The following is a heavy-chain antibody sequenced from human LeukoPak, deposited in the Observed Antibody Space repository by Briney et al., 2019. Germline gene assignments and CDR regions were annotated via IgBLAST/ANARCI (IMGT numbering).Heavy chain of an antibody. J-gene: IGHJ6*02. Sequence: GGSLRLSCAASGFPFSLYGMHWVRQAPGKGLEWVAFIPYEGSSQYYADSVKGRITVSRDNSKNNLFLQMSSLRAEDTAVYYCAKDFSMAGGNYYYNGLDVWGQGTTVTVSS. CDR1: GFPFSLYG. CDR2: IPYEGSSQ. D-gene: IGHD2/OR15-2a*01. V-gene: IGHV3-30*02. CDR3: AKDFSMAGGNYYYNGLDV.